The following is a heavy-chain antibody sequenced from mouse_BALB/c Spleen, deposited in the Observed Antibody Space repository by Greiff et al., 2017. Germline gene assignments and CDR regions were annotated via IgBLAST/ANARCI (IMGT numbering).Heavy chain of an antibody. V-gene: IGHV5-6-5*01. Sequence: EVKLVESGGGLVQPGGSLKLSCAASGFTFSSYAMSWVRQTPEKRLEWVASISSGGSTYYPDSVKGRFTISRDNARNILYLQMSSLRSEDTAMYYCAREYGYAMDYWGQGTSVTVSS. D-gene: IGHD5-1*01. CDR1: GFTFSSYA. CDR2: ISSGGST. J-gene: IGHJ4*01. CDR3: AREYGYAMDY.